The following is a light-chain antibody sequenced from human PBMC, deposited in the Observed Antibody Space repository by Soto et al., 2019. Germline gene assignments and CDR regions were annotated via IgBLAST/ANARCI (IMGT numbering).Light chain of an antibody. CDR3: CSYAGTYSWV. CDR2: SVS. CDR1: SSDIGAYDH. V-gene: IGLV2-14*03. J-gene: IGLJ3*02. Sequence: QSALTQPASVSGSPGQSITISCSGTSSDIGAYDHVAWFQQFPGKTPKLMIYSVSNRPSGVSYRFSGSKSGNTASLTISGLQAEDEADYYCCSYAGTYSWVFGGGTQLTVL.